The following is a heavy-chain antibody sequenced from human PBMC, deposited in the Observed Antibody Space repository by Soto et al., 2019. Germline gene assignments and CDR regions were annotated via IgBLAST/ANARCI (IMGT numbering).Heavy chain of an antibody. Sequence: GGSLRLSCAASGFTFSSYGMHWVRQAPGKGLEWVAVISYDGSNKYYADSVKGRFTISRDNSKNTLYLQMNSLRAEDTAVYYCAKDLVVSNSQRLFDYWGQGTLVTVSS. CDR2: ISYDGSNK. J-gene: IGHJ4*02. CDR1: GFTFSSYG. CDR3: AKDLVVSNSQRLFDY. V-gene: IGHV3-30*18. D-gene: IGHD4-4*01.